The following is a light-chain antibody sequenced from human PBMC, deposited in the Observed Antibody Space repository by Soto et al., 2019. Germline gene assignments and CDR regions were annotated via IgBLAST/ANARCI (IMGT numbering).Light chain of an antibody. CDR1: QSISGW. J-gene: IGKJ1*01. V-gene: IGKV1-5*03. CDR3: QQYNNYGSWT. Sequence: DLQMTQSPSTLSASVGDRVTISCRASQSISGWLAWYQQKPGKAPKLLIYKASTLESGVPSRFSGSGSGTEFTLTISSLQPDDFATYYCQQYNNYGSWTFGQGPKVEI. CDR2: KAS.